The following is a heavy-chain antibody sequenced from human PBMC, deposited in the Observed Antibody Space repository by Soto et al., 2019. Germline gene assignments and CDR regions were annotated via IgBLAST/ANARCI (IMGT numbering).Heavy chain of an antibody. CDR1: GFTFSRYA. D-gene: IGHD3-22*01. CDR2: ISGSGGST. V-gene: IGHV3-23*01. J-gene: IGHJ4*02. CDR3: AKDSYYDSSGYPSPSDY. Sequence: HPGGSLRLSCAASGFTFSRYAMSWVRQAPGKGLEWVSAISGSGGSTYYADSVKGRFTISRDNSKNTLYLQMNSLRAEDTAVYYCAKDSYYDSSGYPSPSDYWGQGTLVTVSS.